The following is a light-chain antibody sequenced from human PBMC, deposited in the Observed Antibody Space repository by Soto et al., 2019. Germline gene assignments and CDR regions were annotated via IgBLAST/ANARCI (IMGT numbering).Light chain of an antibody. CDR1: LSICGW. CDR2: DAS. J-gene: IGKJ2*01. CDR3: QQYNTYSYT. Sequence: DIQMTQSPSARTASVGDRDTLTCGPSLSICGWLAWYKQKPGKARKLLTYDASSLESRVPSRFSGSGSRTEFPLTSSGLRPDDFATYCCQQYNTYSYTFGQGTKLEIK. V-gene: IGKV1-5*01.